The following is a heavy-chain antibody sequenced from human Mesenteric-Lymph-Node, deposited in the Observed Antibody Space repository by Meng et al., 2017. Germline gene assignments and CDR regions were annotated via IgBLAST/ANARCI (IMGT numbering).Heavy chain of an antibody. Sequence: GGSLRLSCAASGFTFSSYWMHWVRQAPGKGLVWVSRINSDGSSTSYADSVKGRFTISRDNSKNTLYLQMNSLRAEDTAVYDCAKVQTGYSSSWYYYYYGMDVWGQGTTVTVSS. V-gene: IGHV3-74*01. D-gene: IGHD6-13*01. CDR2: INSDGSST. CDR1: GFTFSSYW. J-gene: IGHJ6*02. CDR3: AKVQTGYSSSWYYYYYGMDV.